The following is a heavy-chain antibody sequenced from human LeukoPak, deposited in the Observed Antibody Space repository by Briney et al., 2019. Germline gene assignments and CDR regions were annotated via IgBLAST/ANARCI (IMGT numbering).Heavy chain of an antibody. J-gene: IGHJ3*02. Sequence: GGSLRLSCAASGFTFRSYAMHWVRQAPAKGLEWVAFISYDGSDKYYADSVKGRFTMSRDNSKNTLYLQMNSLRPEDTAVYYCAALKPHAFEIWGQGTMVTVSS. CDR1: GFTFRSYA. V-gene: IGHV3-30*19. CDR3: AALKPHAFEI. CDR2: ISYDGSDK.